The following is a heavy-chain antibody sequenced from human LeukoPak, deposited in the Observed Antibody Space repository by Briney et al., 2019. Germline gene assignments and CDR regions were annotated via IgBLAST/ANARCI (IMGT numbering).Heavy chain of an antibody. J-gene: IGHJ6*03. CDR2: LLYDGNTK. V-gene: IGHV3-33*01. CDR3: ARDHRPEIQYYYMDV. CDR1: GFSLSNYG. D-gene: IGHD1-14*01. Sequence: GGSLRLSCAAFGFSLSNYGMHRVRQAPGKGLEWVAALLYDGNTKHYADSVKGRFTISRDISKNTFYLQMNSLTAEDTAVYYCARDHRPEIQYYYMDVWGKGTTVAVSS.